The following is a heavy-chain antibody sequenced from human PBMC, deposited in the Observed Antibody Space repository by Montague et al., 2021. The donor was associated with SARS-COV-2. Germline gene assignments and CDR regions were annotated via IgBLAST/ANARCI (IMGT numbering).Heavy chain of an antibody. Sequence: SETLSLTCTASGGSITSNSYYWSFMRPPPGKELEWIRSIYYSGNTYSTPSLRIRVTISVAKSKNPFSLKLRSVTAADTAVYSCERHRGSGSSWFDSWGQGALVTVSS. CDR2: IYYSGNT. CDR3: ERHRGSGSSWFDS. CDR1: GGSITSNSYY. D-gene: IGHD6-13*01. V-gene: IGHV4-39*01. J-gene: IGHJ5*01.